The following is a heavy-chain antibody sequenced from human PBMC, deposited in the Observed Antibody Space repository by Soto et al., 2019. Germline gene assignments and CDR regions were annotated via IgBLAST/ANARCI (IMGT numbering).Heavy chain of an antibody. CDR1: AGSIRSGDYY. J-gene: IGHJ4*02. Sequence: QVQLQESGPGLVKPSQTLSLTCTVSAGSIRSGDYYWTWIRQPPGKGLEWIGYIDHSGGAYYNPYLKSQATLSIDTSNNPFSLKMTSVTAADTAVYYCAGELGTFYFDHWGQGTLVTVSS. D-gene: IGHD7-27*01. V-gene: IGHV4-30-4*01. CDR3: AGELGTFYFDH. CDR2: IDHSGGA.